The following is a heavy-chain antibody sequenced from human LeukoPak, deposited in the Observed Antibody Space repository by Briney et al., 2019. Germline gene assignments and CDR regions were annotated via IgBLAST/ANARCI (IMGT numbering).Heavy chain of an antibody. CDR2: MNSDGSTT. CDR3: VRALMGTSDH. J-gene: IGHJ4*02. Sequence: GGSLRLSCAASGFTFSRDWMHWVRQAPGKGLVWVSRMNSDGSTTNYADSVKGRFTISRDNSKNTLYLQMNSLRAEDTAVYYCVRALMGTSDHWGQGSLVTASS. V-gene: IGHV3-74*01. D-gene: IGHD7-27*01. CDR1: GFTFSRDW.